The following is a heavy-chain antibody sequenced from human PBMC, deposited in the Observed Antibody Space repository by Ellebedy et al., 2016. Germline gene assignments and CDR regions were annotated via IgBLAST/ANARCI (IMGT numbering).Heavy chain of an antibody. D-gene: IGHD7-27*01. CDR1: GGTFSSYA. CDR3: ARPAGDQGAFDI. V-gene: IGHV1-69*04. CDR2: IIPILGIA. J-gene: IGHJ3*02. Sequence: ASVKVSCKASGGTFSSYAISWVRQAPGQGLEWMGRIIPILGIANYAQKFQGRVTITADKSTSTAYMELSSLRSEDTAVYYCARPAGDQGAFDIWGQGTMVTVSS.